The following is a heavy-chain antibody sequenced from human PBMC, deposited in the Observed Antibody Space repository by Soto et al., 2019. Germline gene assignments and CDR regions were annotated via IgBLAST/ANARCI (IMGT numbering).Heavy chain of an antibody. J-gene: IGHJ5*02. CDR1: GYTFTSYG. D-gene: IGHD3-10*01. CDR3: ARVGYYYASGNHLINNWFDP. CDR2: ISAYNGNT. Sequence: ASVKVSCKASGYTFTSYGISWVRQAPGQGLGWMGWISAYNGNTNYAQKLQGRVTMTTDTSTSTAYMELRSLRSDDTAVYYCARVGYYYASGNHLINNWFDPWGQGTLVTVSS. V-gene: IGHV1-18*01.